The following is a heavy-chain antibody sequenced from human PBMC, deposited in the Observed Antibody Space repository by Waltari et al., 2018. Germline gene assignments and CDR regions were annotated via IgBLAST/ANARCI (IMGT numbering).Heavy chain of an antibody. CDR3: ARPALSSGWYFYDY. CDR2: INHSGST. D-gene: IGHD6-19*01. V-gene: IGHV4-34*01. CDR1: GGSFSGYY. J-gene: IGHJ4*02. Sequence: QVQLQQWGAGLLKPSETLSLTCAVYGGSFSGYYWGWIRKPPGKGLEWIGEINHSGSTNYNPSLKSRVTISVDTSKNQFSLKLSSVTAADTAVYYCARPALSSGWYFYDYWGQGTLVTVSS.